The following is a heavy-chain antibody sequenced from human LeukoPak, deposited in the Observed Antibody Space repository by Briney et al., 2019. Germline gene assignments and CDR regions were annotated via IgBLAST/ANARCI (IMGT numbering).Heavy chain of an antibody. CDR1: GFTFSKYA. D-gene: IGHD6-19*01. CDR2: ISGSGDYT. CDR3: ARDSSGWPEYFQH. J-gene: IGHJ1*01. V-gene: IGHV3-23*01. Sequence: GGSLRLSCAASGFTFSKYAMTWVRQAPGKGLEWVSVISGSGDYTYYADPVKGRFTISRDNSKNTLYLQMNSLRAEDTAVYYCARDSSGWPEYFQHWGQGTLVTVSS.